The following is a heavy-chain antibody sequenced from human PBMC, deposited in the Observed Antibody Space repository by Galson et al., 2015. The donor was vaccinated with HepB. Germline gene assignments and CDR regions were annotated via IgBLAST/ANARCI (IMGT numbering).Heavy chain of an antibody. CDR1: GFAFGAYP. Sequence: SLRLSCEASGFAFGAYPMHWVRQAPVKGLECVAYVSHDETQKHYASSVQGRFTVSRDNSKDTLFLQMNSLRSDDTALYYCATVGWVMTPGFDFWGRGAMVTVSS. J-gene: IGHJ3*01. CDR2: VSHDETQK. CDR3: ATVGWVMTPGFDF. D-gene: IGHD2-21*02. V-gene: IGHV3-30*06.